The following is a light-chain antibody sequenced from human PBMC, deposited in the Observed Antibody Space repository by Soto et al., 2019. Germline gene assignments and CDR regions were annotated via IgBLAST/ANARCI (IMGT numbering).Light chain of an antibody. Sequence: ETVVTQSPATLSVSPGEGATLSRRTSQSLNTNLAWYQQKLGQAPRVLIYGASTRATGIPARFSGSGSGTEFSLTITSLQSEDVGVYYCHEYNTWPWTFGQGTRVEIK. J-gene: IGKJ1*01. CDR1: QSLNTN. CDR3: HEYNTWPWT. CDR2: GAS. V-gene: IGKV3-15*01.